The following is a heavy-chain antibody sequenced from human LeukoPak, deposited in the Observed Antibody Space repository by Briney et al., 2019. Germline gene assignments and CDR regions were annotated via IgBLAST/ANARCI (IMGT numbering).Heavy chain of an antibody. CDR2: IYTSGST. D-gene: IGHD5-18*01. J-gene: IGHJ6*03. CDR1: GGSISSYY. V-gene: IGHV4-4*07. Sequence: PSETLSLTCTVSGGSISSYYWSWIRQPAGKGLEWIGRIYTSGSTNYNPSLKSRVTMSVDTSKNQFSLKLSSVTAADTAVYYCARDQTYSYGYLTYYYYYMDVWGKGTTVTVSS. CDR3: ARDQTYSYGYLTYYYYYMDV.